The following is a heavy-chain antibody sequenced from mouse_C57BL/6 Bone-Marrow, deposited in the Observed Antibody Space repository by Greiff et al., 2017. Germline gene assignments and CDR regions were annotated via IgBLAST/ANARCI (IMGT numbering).Heavy chain of an antibody. CDR3: VRYCDYGSSPYAMDY. V-gene: IGHV7-3*01. CDR1: GFTFTDYY. J-gene: IGHJ4*01. D-gene: IGHD1-1*01. Sequence: EVKLVESGGGLVQPGGSLSLSCAASGFTFTDYYMSWVRQPPGQALEWLGFIRNKANGYTTEYSASVKGRFTISRDNSQSILYLQMNALRAEDSATYTCVRYCDYGSSPYAMDYWGQGTSVTVSS. CDR2: IRNKANGYTT.